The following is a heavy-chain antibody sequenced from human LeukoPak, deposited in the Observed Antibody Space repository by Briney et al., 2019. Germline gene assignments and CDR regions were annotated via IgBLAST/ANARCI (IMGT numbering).Heavy chain of an antibody. CDR3: ARRRIAVAWDNWFDP. V-gene: IGHV1-46*01. CDR2: INPSGGST. Sequence: ASVKVFCKASGYTFTSYYMHWVRQAPGQGLEWMGIINPSGGSTSYAQKFQGRVTMTRDTSTSTVYMELSSLRSEDTAVYYCARRRIAVAWDNWFDPWGQGTLVTVSS. CDR1: GYTFTSYY. D-gene: IGHD6-19*01. J-gene: IGHJ5*02.